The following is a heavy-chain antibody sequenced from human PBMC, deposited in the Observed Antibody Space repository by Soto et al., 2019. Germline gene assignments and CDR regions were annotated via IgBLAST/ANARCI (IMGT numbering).Heavy chain of an antibody. CDR2: IWYDGSNK. V-gene: IGHV3-33*01. J-gene: IGHJ4*02. D-gene: IGHD6-13*01. CDR3: AREGYSSSWYYFDY. Sequence: GGSLRLSCAASGFTFSSYGVHWVRQAPGKGLEWVAVIWYDGSNKYYADSVKGRFTISRDNSKNTLYLQMNSPRAEDTAVYYCAREGYSSSWYYFDYWGQGTLVTVSS. CDR1: GFTFSSYG.